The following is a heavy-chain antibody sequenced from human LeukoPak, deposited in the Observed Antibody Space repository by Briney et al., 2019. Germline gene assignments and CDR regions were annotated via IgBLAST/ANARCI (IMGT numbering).Heavy chain of an antibody. CDR3: ARDPLERSYYYYGMDV. Sequence: ASVKVSCKISGYNLFELAIHWVRQAPGKGLEWVGGFNPEHGDIVYAQSFHGRVTMTEDTSADTAYMELSSLRSDDTAVYFCARDPLERSYYYYGMDVWGQGTTVTVSS. J-gene: IGHJ6*02. V-gene: IGHV1-24*01. CDR2: FNPEHGDI. CDR1: GYNLFELA. D-gene: IGHD1-1*01.